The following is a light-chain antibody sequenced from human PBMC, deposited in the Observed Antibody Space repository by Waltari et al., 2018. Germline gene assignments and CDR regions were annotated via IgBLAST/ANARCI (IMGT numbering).Light chain of an antibody. CDR2: WAS. V-gene: IGKV4-1*01. Sequence: DIVMTQSPDSLAVSLGERATINCKSSQSVLFSTNNKNYLAWYQQKTGQPPKLPFYWASTRQSGVPYRFSGSESGTDFTLTISSLQAEDVAVYYCQQYRSTLWTFGQGTRVEIK. J-gene: IGKJ1*01. CDR1: QSVLFSTNNKNY. CDR3: QQYRSTLWT.